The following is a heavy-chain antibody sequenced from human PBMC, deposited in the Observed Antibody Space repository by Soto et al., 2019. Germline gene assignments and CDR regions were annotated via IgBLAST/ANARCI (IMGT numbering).Heavy chain of an antibody. V-gene: IGHV3-7*03. D-gene: IGHD3-10*01. Sequence: EVQLVESGGGLAQPGGSLRLSCVASGFTFTTYWMSWVRQAPGKGLEWVANIRQDGGAQYYVDSVKGRFTISRDNAKNSVYLQMESLRAEDTDVYYCVRGGHGSGSYLGSYWGQGILVTVSS. CDR3: VRGGHGSGSYLGSY. J-gene: IGHJ4*02. CDR2: IRQDGGAQ. CDR1: GFTFTTYW.